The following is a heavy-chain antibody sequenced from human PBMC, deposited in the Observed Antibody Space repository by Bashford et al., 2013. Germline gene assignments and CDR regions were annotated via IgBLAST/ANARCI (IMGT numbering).Heavy chain of an antibody. V-gene: IGHV4-34*01. CDR2: ISHSGST. Sequence: SETLSLTCAVYGGSFSGYYWSWIRQPPGKGLEWIGEISHSGSTNYNPSLKSRVTISVDTSKNQLSLKLSSVTAADTAVYYCAGDMTYNWYYYWGQGTLVTVSS. CDR3: AGDMTYNWYYY. CDR1: GGSFSGYY. J-gene: IGHJ5*01.